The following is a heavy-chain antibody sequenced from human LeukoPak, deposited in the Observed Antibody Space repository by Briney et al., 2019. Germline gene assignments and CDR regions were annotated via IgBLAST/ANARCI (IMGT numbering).Heavy chain of an antibody. CDR2: IYSGGST. V-gene: IGHV3-53*04. D-gene: IGHD5-18*01. CDR3: ARETDTAMGPTGYFDY. Sequence: GGSLRLSCAASGFTVSSNYMSWVRQAPGKGLEWVSVIYSGGSTYYADSVKGRFTISRHNSKNTLYLQMNSLRAEDTAVYYCARETDTAMGPTGYFDYWGQGTLVTVSS. CDR1: GFTVSSNY. J-gene: IGHJ4*02.